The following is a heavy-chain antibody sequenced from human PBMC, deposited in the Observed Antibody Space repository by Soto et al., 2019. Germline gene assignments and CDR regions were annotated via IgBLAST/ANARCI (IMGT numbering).Heavy chain of an antibody. J-gene: IGHJ4*02. Sequence: GGSLRLSCAASGFTFSSYDMHWVRQATGKGLEWVSAIGTAGDTYYPGSVKGRFTISRENAKNSLYLQMNSLRAGDTAVYYCARGGGGGWYFFDYWGQGTLVTVSS. CDR2: IGTAGDT. D-gene: IGHD6-19*01. CDR3: ARGGGGGWYFFDY. V-gene: IGHV3-13*01. CDR1: GFTFSSYD.